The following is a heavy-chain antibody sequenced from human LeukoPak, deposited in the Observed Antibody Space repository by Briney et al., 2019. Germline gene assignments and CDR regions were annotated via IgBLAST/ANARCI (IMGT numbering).Heavy chain of an antibody. CDR1: GGSISSYY. Sequence: SETLSLTCTVSGGSISSYYWSWIRQPPGKGLEWIGYIYYSGSTNYNPSLKSRVTISVDTSKNQFSLKLSSVTAADTAVHYCARDRPTYYDFWSGLYGMDVWGQGTTVTVSS. D-gene: IGHD3-3*01. V-gene: IGHV4-59*13. CDR2: IYYSGST. CDR3: ARDRPTYYDFWSGLYGMDV. J-gene: IGHJ6*02.